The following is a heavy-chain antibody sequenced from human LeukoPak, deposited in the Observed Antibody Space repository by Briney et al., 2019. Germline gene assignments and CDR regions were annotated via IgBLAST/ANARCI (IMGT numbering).Heavy chain of an antibody. J-gene: IGHJ4*02. CDR2: IYHSGSP. D-gene: IGHD1-1*01. CDR3: ARVNINNWHSCDY. Sequence: TSETLPLTCAVSGGSISSNNWWGWVRQPPGKGLEWIGEIYHSGSPNYNPSLKSRVTISVDKSRNHFSLNLSSVTAAGTAAYYCARVNINNWHSCDYWGQGTLVTVSS. V-gene: IGHV4-4*02. CDR1: GGSISSNNW.